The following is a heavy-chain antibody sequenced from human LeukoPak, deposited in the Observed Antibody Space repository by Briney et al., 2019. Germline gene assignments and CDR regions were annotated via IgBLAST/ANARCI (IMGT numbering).Heavy chain of an antibody. Sequence: ASVKVSCKTSGGIFRNYGLNWVRQAPGQGLEWMGGFIPILGTTKYAQNLQGRVTITADESTSTGYMELSSLRYEDTAVYYCARGLYCSSSTSCYDYGMDVWGQGTTVTVSS. D-gene: IGHD2-2*01. CDR3: ARGLYCSSSTSCYDYGMDV. V-gene: IGHV1-69*01. CDR1: GGIFRNYG. J-gene: IGHJ6*02. CDR2: FIPILGTT.